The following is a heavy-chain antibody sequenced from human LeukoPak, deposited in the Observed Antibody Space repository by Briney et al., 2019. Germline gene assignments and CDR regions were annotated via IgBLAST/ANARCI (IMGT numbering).Heavy chain of an antibody. CDR1: GFTFSNAW. CDR3: TTDEAVAYDFWSGYSSFDY. V-gene: IGHV3-15*01. Sequence: AGGSLRLSCAASGFTFSNAWMSWVRQAPGKGLEWVGRIKSKTDGGTTDYAAPVKGRFTISRDDSKNTLYLQMNSLKTEDTAVYYCTTDEAVAYDFWSGYSSFDYWGQGTLVTVSS. J-gene: IGHJ4*02. CDR2: IKSKTDGGTT. D-gene: IGHD3-3*01.